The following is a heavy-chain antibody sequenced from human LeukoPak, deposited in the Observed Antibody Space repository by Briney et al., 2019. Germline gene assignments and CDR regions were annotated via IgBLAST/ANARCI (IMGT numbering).Heavy chain of an antibody. Sequence: PGRSLRLSCAASGFTFSSYGMHWVRQAPGKGLEWVGVIWYDGSNKYYADSVKGRFTISRDNSKNTLYLQMNSLRAEDTAVYYCAKDNFIVATILGWYFDLWGRGTLVTVSS. D-gene: IGHD5-12*01. J-gene: IGHJ2*01. CDR1: GFTFSSYG. CDR3: AKDNFIVATILGWYFDL. V-gene: IGHV3-33*06. CDR2: IWYDGSNK.